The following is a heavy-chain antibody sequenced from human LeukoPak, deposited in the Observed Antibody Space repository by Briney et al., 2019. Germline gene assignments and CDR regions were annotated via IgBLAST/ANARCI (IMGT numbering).Heavy chain of an antibody. J-gene: IGHJ4*02. Sequence: GGSLRLSSTASGFTFGDYAMSWVRQAPGKGLEWVGFIRSKAYGGTTEYAASVKGRFTISRDDSKSIAYLQMNSLKTEDTAVYYCTRDSGYDSRGYWGQGTLVTVSS. CDR3: TRDSGYDSRGY. CDR1: GFTFGDYA. V-gene: IGHV3-49*04. D-gene: IGHD3-22*01. CDR2: IRSKAYGGTT.